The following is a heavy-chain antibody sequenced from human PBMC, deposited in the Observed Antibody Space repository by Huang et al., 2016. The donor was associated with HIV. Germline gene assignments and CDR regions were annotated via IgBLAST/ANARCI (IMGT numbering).Heavy chain of an antibody. D-gene: IGHD3-10*01. CDR3: ARAVVRGLIIRFDP. V-gene: IGHV1-2*02. CDR2: VNPKSGAT. J-gene: IGHJ5*02. Sequence: QVQLVQSGAEVKKPGASVKVSCRTSGYIFPAYYIHWVRQAPGQGLEWMGWVNPKSGATNHAQRVQGRLHMTTDTSTSAVYMELANLRSDDTAVYYCARAVVRGLIIRFDPWGQGTLVTVSS. CDR1: GYIFPAYY.